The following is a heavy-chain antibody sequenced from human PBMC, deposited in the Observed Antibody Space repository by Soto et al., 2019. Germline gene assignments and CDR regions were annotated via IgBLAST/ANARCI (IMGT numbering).Heavy chain of an antibody. CDR1: GGTFSSYA. J-gene: IGHJ4*02. Sequence: SVKVSCKASGGTFSSYAISWVRQAPGQGLEWMGGIIPIFGTANYAQKFQGRVTITADESTSTAYMELSSLRSEDTAVYYCASPGDGYNYVFFDYWGQGTLVTVSS. CDR3: ASPGDGYNYVFFDY. CDR2: IIPIFGTA. D-gene: IGHD5-12*01. V-gene: IGHV1-69*13.